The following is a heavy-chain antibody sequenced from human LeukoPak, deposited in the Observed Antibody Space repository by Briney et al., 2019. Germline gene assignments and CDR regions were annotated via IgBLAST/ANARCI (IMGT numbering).Heavy chain of an antibody. CDR1: GGSISSSSYY. Sequence: KPSETLSLTCTVSGGSISSSSYYWGWIRQPPGKGLEWIGSIYFSGSTYYNPSLKSRVTISRDTSKNQFSLKLSSVTAADTAVYYCARGRAFFDWGQGTLVTVSS. D-gene: IGHD3-3*02. CDR3: ARGRAFFD. V-gene: IGHV4-39*07. J-gene: IGHJ4*02. CDR2: IYFSGST.